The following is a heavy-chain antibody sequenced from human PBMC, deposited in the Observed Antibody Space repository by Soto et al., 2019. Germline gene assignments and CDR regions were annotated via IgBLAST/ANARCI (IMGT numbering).Heavy chain of an antibody. CDR2: INSDGSST. V-gene: IGHV3-74*01. Sequence: EVQLVESGGGLVQPGGSLRLSCAASGFTFSSYWMHWVRQAPGKGLVWVSRINSDGSSTSYADSVKGRFTISRDNAKNTLYLQMNSLRAEDTAVYYCAREGYCSSTSCYGYYYYGMDVWGQGATVTVSS. CDR3: AREGYCSSTSCYGYYYYGMDV. D-gene: IGHD2-2*01. CDR1: GFTFSSYW. J-gene: IGHJ6*02.